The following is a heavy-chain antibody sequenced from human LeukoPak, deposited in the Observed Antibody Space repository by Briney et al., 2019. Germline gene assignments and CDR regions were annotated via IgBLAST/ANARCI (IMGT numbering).Heavy chain of an antibody. CDR3: TTDPGLYYDSSGAY. D-gene: IGHD3-22*01. CDR2: IKSKPDCWTT. J-gene: IGHJ4*02. V-gene: IGHV3-15*01. Sequence: VRQAPGKGREWVGRIKSKPDCWTTYYSPPVKGIFPISRDDSKNTLYLLMNSLKTEDTAVYYCTTDPGLYYDSSGAYWGQGTLVTVSS.